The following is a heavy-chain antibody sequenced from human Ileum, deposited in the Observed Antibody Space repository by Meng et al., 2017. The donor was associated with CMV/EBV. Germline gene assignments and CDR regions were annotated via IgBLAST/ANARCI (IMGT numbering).Heavy chain of an antibody. J-gene: IGHJ4*02. CDR2: IYYSGST. CDR1: GGSISSGDYY. V-gene: IGHV4-30-4*08. CDR3: ARQEELWGYFDY. D-gene: IGHD1-7*01. Sequence: QGQLQGSGPGLVKPSQTLSLTCTVSGGSISSGDYYWNWIRQPPGKGLEWIGYIYYSGSTYFNPSLKSRVTISVDTSKNQFSLKLNSVTAADTAVYYCARQEELWGYFDYWGQGTLVTVSS.